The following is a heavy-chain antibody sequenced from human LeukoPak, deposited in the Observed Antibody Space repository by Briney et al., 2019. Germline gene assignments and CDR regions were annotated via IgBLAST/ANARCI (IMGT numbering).Heavy chain of an antibody. CDR3: ARDDFDGSGSYMLE. Sequence: GGSLRLSCAASGFTFSSYSMNWVRQAPGKGLEWVSYISSSSSTIYYADSVKGRFTISRDNAKNSLYLQMNSLRDEDTAVYYCARDDFDGSGSYMLEWGQGTLVTVSS. CDR2: ISSSSSTI. J-gene: IGHJ4*02. V-gene: IGHV3-48*02. CDR1: GFTFSSYS. D-gene: IGHD3-10*01.